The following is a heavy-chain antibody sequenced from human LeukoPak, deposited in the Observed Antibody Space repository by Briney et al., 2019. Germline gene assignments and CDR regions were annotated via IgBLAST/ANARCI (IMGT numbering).Heavy chain of an antibody. CDR2: ISAYNGNT. V-gene: IGHV1-18*01. Sequence: GASVKVSCKASGGTFSSYAISWVRQAPGQGLEWMGWISAYNGNTNYAQKLQGRVTMTTDTSTSTAYMELRSLRSDDTAVYYCARDPPSSGDYWGQGTLVTVSS. D-gene: IGHD7-27*01. CDR3: ARDPPSSGDY. CDR1: GGTFSSYA. J-gene: IGHJ4*02.